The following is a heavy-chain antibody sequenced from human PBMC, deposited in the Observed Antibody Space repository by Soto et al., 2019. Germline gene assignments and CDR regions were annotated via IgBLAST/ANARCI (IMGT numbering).Heavy chain of an antibody. Sequence: SETLSLTCTVSGGSISSSSYYWSWIRQPPGKGLEWIGYIYYSGSTNYNPSLKSRVTISVDTSKNQFSLKLSSVTAADTAVYYCARGRGVRGEGYYYYMDVWGKGTTVTVSS. V-gene: IGHV4-61*05. CDR1: GGSISSSSYY. CDR2: IYYSGST. CDR3: ARGRGVRGEGYYYYMDV. J-gene: IGHJ6*03. D-gene: IGHD3-10*01.